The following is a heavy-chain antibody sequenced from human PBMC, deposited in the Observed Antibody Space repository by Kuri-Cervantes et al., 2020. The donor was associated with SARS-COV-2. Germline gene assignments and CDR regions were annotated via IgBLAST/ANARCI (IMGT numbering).Heavy chain of an antibody. J-gene: IGHJ6*03. V-gene: IGHV4-4*07. CDR1: GGSISSYY. Sequence: ESLKISCTVSGGSISSYYWSWIRQPAGKGLEWIGRIYYSGSTNYNPSLKSRVTISVDTSKNQFSLKLSSVTAADTAVYYCARRSFQPRYYYYYYMDVWGKGTTVTVSS. CDR2: IYYSGST. CDR3: ARRSFQPRYYYYYYMDV.